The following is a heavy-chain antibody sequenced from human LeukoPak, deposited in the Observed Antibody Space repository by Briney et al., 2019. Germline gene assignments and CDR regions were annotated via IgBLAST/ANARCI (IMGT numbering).Heavy chain of an antibody. CDR2: IKEDGNKK. D-gene: IGHD3-16*01. CDR1: GFTFSDYY. V-gene: IGHV3-7*03. CDR3: AKEGPFGIGYYFDY. Sequence: GGSLRLSCAAPGFTFSDYYVSWIRQAPGKGLEWLANIKEDGNKKYYVDSVKGRFTISRDNAKNSLYLQMDSLRAEDTAAYYCAKEGPFGIGYYFDYWGQGTLVTVSS. J-gene: IGHJ4*02.